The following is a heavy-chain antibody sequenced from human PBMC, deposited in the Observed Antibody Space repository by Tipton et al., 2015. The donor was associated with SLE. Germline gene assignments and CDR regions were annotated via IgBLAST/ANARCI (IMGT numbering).Heavy chain of an antibody. J-gene: IGHJ4*02. Sequence: SLRLSCAASGFIFRSYAMHWVRQAPGKGLEWVAVVWYDGNNKNYADSVKGRFTIARDNSKNTAYLQMDRLRAEDTAVYYCAKDLDFHFDNWGQGTLVTVSS. CDR2: VWYDGNNK. V-gene: IGHV3-33*06. CDR3: AKDLDFHFDN. CDR1: GFIFRSYA.